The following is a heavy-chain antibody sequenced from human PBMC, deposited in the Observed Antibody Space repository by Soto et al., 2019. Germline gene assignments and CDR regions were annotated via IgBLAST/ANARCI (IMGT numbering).Heavy chain of an antibody. CDR1: GYTFTSYD. J-gene: IGHJ2*01. D-gene: IGHD2-15*01. CDR2: MNPNSGKA. CDR3: ARGLVVVSATYWYFDL. V-gene: IGHV1-8*01. Sequence: QVQLVQSGAEVKKPGASVKVSCKASGYTFTSYDINWVRQAAGQGLEWIGWMNPNSGKAVYAQKFQGRVTMAGNTSIITAYMELSSLRSDATAVYFCARGLVVVSATYWYFDLWGRGTLVTVSS.